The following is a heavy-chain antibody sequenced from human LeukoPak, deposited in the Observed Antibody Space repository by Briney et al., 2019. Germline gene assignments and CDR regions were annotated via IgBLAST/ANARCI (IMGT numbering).Heavy chain of an antibody. CDR2: IRYDGNNK. CDR1: GFTFRNYG. CDR3: AKDCVAAALRRFYMDV. Sequence: GGSLRLSCAASGFTFRNYGMHWVRQAPGKGLEWVAFIRYDGNNKYYADSVKGRFTMSRDNSKTTLYLQMNSLRAEDTAVYYCAKDCVAAALRRFYMDVWGKGTTVTVSS. J-gene: IGHJ6*03. D-gene: IGHD6-13*01. V-gene: IGHV3-30*02.